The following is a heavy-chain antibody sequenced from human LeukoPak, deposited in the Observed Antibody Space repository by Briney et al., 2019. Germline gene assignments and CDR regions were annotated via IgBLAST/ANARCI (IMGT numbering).Heavy chain of an antibody. D-gene: IGHD2-8*02. CDR2: MNPNSGNT. Sequence: ASVKVSCKASGYTFTGYYIHWVRQAPGQGLEWMGWMNPNSGNTGYAQKFQGRVTMTRNTSISTAYMELSSLRSEDTAVYYCARGWSVYNWFDPWGQGTLVTVSS. CDR3: ARGWSVYNWFDP. CDR1: GYTFTGYY. V-gene: IGHV1-8*02. J-gene: IGHJ5*02.